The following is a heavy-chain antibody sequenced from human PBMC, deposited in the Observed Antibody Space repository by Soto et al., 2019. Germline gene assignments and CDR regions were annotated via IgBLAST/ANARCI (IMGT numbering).Heavy chain of an antibody. V-gene: IGHV3-30*18. CDR1: GFTFSSYG. CDR2: ISYDGSNK. J-gene: IGHJ4*02. Sequence: PGGSLRLSCAASGFTFSSYGMHWVRQAPGKGLEWVAVISYDGSNKYYADSVKGRFTISRDNSKNTLYLQMNSLRAEDTAVYYCAEGRPPFNSVTAIHPKQYYFDYWGQGTLVTVSS. CDR3: AEGRPPFNSVTAIHPKQYYFDY. D-gene: IGHD2-21*02.